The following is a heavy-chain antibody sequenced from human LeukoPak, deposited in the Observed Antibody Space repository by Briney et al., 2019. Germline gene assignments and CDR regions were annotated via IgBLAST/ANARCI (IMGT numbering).Heavy chain of an antibody. D-gene: IGHD1-14*01. Sequence: GGSLRLSCAAPGFTFDDYAMHWVRQAPGKGLEWVSGISWNSGSIGYADSVKRRFTISRDNAKNSLYLQMNSLRAEDTAVYYCARGPDFDYWGQGTLVTVSS. CDR3: ARGPDFDY. V-gene: IGHV3-9*01. CDR1: GFTFDDYA. CDR2: ISWNSGSI. J-gene: IGHJ4*02.